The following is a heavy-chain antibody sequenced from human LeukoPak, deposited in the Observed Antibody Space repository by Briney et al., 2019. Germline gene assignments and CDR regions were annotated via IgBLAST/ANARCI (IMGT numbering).Heavy chain of an antibody. CDR1: GFTFSSTV. V-gene: IGHV3-23*01. J-gene: IGHJ5*02. CDR2: ISPDGNYI. D-gene: IGHD2-15*01. Sequence: VGSLRLSCARSGFTFSSTVMTWVRQAPGKGLEWVSTISPDGNYIYYGDSLRGRFTTSTDNSKNTLYLQMNSLRVEDTAIYYCVKRFAESIVSDHWGQGTLVTVSS. CDR3: VKRFAESIVSDH.